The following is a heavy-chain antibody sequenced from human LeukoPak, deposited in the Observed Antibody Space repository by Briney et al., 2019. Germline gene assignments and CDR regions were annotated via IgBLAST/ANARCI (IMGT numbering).Heavy chain of an antibody. D-gene: IGHD1-26*01. CDR2: ISESGGST. Sequence: PGGSLRLSCAASGFTFSSYGMSWVRQAPGKGLEWVSLISESGGSTYYADSVKGRFIISRDNFKNTLYLQMNSLRVEDTAVYYCVKGLYGANWGQGTLVTVTS. V-gene: IGHV3-23*01. CDR3: VKGLYGAN. CDR1: GFTFSSYG. J-gene: IGHJ4*02.